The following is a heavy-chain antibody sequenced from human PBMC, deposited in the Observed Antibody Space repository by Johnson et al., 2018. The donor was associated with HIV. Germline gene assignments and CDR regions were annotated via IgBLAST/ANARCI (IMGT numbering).Heavy chain of an antibody. J-gene: IGHJ3*02. CDR3: AREGVVATITDAFDI. CDR1: GFTVSSNY. Sequence: VQLVESGGGLVQPGGSLRLSCAASGFTVSSNYMSWVRQAPGKGLEWVSVIYSGRSTYYADSVKGRFTIPRDNSTNTLYLQMNSLRAEDTAVYYCAREGVVATITDAFDIWGQGTMVTVSS. V-gene: IGHV3-66*01. D-gene: IGHD5-12*01. CDR2: IYSGRST.